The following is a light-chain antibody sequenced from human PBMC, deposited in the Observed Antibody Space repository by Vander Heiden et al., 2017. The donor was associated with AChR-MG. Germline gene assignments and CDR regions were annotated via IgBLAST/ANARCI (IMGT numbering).Light chain of an antibody. CDR3: QQYNSYST. CDR1: RSISSW. CDR2: DAS. Sequence: IQMTQSPSTLSASVGDVVTTTCRASRSISSWLAWYQQKPGKAPKLLIYDASSLGSGVPSRFSGSGSGTEFTLTVSSLQPDDFATYYCQQYNSYSTFGQGTKLEIK. J-gene: IGKJ2*01. V-gene: IGKV1-5*01.